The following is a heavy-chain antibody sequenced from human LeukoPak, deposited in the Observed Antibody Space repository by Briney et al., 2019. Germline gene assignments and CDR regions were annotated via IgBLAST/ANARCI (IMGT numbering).Heavy chain of an antibody. Sequence: GGSLRLSCAASGFTFDDYGMSWVRQAPGKGLECGSGINWNGGSTGYADSVKGRFTISRDNHKNSLYLQMNSLRAEDTALYYCARDFLPLVDDAFDIWGQGTMVTVSS. D-gene: IGHD2-15*01. J-gene: IGHJ3*02. CDR3: ARDFLPLVDDAFDI. CDR2: INWNGGST. V-gene: IGHV3-20*04. CDR1: GFTFDDYG.